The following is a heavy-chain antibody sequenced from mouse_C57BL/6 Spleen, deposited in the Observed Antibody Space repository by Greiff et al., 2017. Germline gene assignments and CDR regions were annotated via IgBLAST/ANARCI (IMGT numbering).Heavy chain of an antibody. Sequence: VQLQQSGTVLARPGASVKMSCKTSGYAFTSYWMHWVKQRPGQGLEWIGAIYPGNSDTSYNQKFKGKAKLTAVTSASTAYMELSSLTNEDSAVYYCTRWGYDYDPYYFDYWGQGTTLTVSS. V-gene: IGHV1-5*01. CDR2: IYPGNSDT. CDR3: TRWGYDYDPYYFDY. J-gene: IGHJ2*01. D-gene: IGHD2-4*01. CDR1: GYAFTSYW.